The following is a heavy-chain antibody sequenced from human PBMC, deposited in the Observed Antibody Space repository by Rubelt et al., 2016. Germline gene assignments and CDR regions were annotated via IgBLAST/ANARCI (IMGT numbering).Heavy chain of an antibody. CDR2: IYPDDSDT. V-gene: IGHV5-51*01. J-gene: IGHJ4*02. D-gene: IGHD6-19*01. CDR1: GYSFTSYY. CDR3: ARRGSGWTDY. Sequence: EVQLVQSGAEVKKPGESLRISCEGSGYSFTSYYIGWVRQMPGKGLEWMGLIYPDDSDTRYSPAFQGQVTFSVDKSITTPYLQWSSLKASDTAMYYCARRGSGWTDYWGQGTLVTVSS.